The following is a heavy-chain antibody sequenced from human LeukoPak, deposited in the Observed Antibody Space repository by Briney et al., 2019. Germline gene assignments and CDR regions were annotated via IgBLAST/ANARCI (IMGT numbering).Heavy chain of an antibody. CDR2: IKEDGSEK. Sequence: GGSLRLSCAASKFIFSKYWMSWVRQAPGKGLEWVADIKEDGSEKYYVDSVKGRFTISRQNAKSSLFLQMNSLRAEDTAVYYCARHRSGGSQDDAFDIWGQGTMVTVSS. CDR1: KFIFSKYW. D-gene: IGHD2-15*01. V-gene: IGHV3-7*01. CDR3: ARHRSGGSQDDAFDI. J-gene: IGHJ3*02.